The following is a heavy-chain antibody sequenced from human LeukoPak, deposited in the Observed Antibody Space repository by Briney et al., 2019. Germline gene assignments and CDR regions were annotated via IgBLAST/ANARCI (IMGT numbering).Heavy chain of an antibody. Sequence: GGSLRLSCAASGFTFSNFGLHWVRQAPGKGLEWVSVIYSGGSTYYADSVKGRFTISRDNSKNTLYLQMNSLRAEDTAVYYCARYLPFDCWGQGTLVTVSS. CDR2: IYSGGST. CDR3: ARYLPFDC. V-gene: IGHV3-66*01. J-gene: IGHJ4*02. CDR1: GFTFSNFG.